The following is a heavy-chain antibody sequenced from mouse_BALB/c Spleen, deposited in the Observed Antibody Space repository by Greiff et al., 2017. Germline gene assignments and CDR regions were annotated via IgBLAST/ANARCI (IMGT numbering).Heavy chain of an antibody. J-gene: IGHJ2*01. V-gene: IGHV1S127*01. Sequence: QVQLQQSGPQLVRPGASVKISCKASGYSFTSYWMHWVKQRPGQGLEWIGMIDPSDSETRLNQKFKDKATLTVDKSSSTAYMQLSSPTSEDSAVYYCARNYYVDYWGQGTTLTVSS. CDR1: GYSFTSYW. CDR2: IDPSDSET. CDR3: ARNYYVDY.